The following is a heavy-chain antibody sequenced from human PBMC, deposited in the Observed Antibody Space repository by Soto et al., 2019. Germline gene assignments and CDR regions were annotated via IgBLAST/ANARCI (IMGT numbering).Heavy chain of an antibody. V-gene: IGHV5-51*01. CDR1: GYSFISYW. J-gene: IGHJ3*02. CDR2: FYPGDSTS. D-gene: IGHD2-2*03. Sequence: GESLKISCKTSGYSFISYWVAWVRQKPGKGLEWMGTFYPGDSTSTYSPSFQGQVTISVDKSISTAYLHLSSLKASDTAMYYCARIIGYCRNNDCSWTFDIWGQGTSVTVSS. CDR3: ARIIGYCRNNDCSWTFDI.